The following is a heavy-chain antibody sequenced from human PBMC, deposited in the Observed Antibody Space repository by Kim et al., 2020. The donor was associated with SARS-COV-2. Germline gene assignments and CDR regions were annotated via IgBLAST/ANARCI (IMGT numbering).Heavy chain of an antibody. V-gene: IGHV3-23*01. D-gene: IGHD6-13*01. CDR3: AKGPDLYSPINFDY. Sequence: ADSVKGRFTISRDNSKNPLYLKMNSLRAEDTAVYYCAKGPDLYSPINFDYWGQGTLVTVSS. J-gene: IGHJ4*02.